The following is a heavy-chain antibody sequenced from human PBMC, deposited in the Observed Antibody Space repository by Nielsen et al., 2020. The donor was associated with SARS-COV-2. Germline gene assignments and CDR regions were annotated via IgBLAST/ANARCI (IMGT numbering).Heavy chain of an antibody. CDR3: ARETLDYTSSFVDL. Sequence: GESLKISCAASGFTFRSYGMHWVRQAPGKGLEWVAVISYDGNNKYYADSVKGRFTISRDNSNDMLYLQLNRLRPDDTAVYFCARETLDYTSSFVDLWGQGTLVTVSP. CDR2: ISYDGNNK. D-gene: IGHD4-11*01. J-gene: IGHJ5*02. V-gene: IGHV3-30*03. CDR1: GFTFRSYG.